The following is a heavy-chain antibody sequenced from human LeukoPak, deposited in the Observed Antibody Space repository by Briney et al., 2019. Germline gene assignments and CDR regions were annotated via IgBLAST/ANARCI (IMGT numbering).Heavy chain of an antibody. CDR3: AKDEYSSSHY. J-gene: IGHJ4*02. Sequence: GGSLRLSCAASGFTFSSYGMHWVRQAPGKGLEWVAFIQYDGSNKYYADSVKGRFTISRDNSKNTLYLQMNSLRAEDTAVYYCAKDEYSSSHYWGQGTLVTVSS. V-gene: IGHV3-30*02. CDR2: IQYDGSNK. CDR1: GFTFSSYG. D-gene: IGHD6-6*01.